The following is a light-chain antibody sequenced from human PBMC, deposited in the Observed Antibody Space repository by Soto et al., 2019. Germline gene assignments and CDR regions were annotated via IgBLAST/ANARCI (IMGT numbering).Light chain of an antibody. CDR2: YDS. J-gene: IGLJ2*01. V-gene: IGLV3-21*04. Sequence: SYELTQPPSVSVAPGKTARLTCGGNTIGSKSVHWYQQKPGQAPVLVIYYDSDRPSGIPERFSGSNSGNTATLTISRVEAGDEADDYCQVWDRSSDHVVFGGGTKLTVL. CDR3: QVWDRSSDHVV. CDR1: TIGSKS.